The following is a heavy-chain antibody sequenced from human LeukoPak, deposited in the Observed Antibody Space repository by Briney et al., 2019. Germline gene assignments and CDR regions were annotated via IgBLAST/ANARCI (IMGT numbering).Heavy chain of an antibody. J-gene: IGHJ3*02. D-gene: IGHD3-22*01. CDR2: IYSGGST. V-gene: IGHV3-53*01. Sequence: PGGSLRLSCAASGFTVSSNYMSWVRQAPGKGLEWVSIIYSGGSTYYADSVKGRFTISRDNSKNTLYLQMNSLRAEDTAVYYCARPPYYYDSSGYHGAFDIWGQGTMVTVSS. CDR3: ARPPYYYDSSGYHGAFDI. CDR1: GFTVSSNY.